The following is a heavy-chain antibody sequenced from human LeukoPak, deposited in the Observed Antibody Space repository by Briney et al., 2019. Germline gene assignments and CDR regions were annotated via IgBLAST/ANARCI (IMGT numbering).Heavy chain of an antibody. V-gene: IGHV3-64D*09. D-gene: IGHD5-24*01. Sequence: GGSLRLSCSASGFTFGSYAMHWVRQAPGKGLEYVSAISSNGGTTYYADSLKGRFSISRDNSKSMVYLQVSSLRAEDTAVYYCVKVGSQLMAFDYWGQGTLVTVSS. CDR2: ISSNGGTT. CDR3: VKVGSQLMAFDY. CDR1: GFTFGSYA. J-gene: IGHJ4*02.